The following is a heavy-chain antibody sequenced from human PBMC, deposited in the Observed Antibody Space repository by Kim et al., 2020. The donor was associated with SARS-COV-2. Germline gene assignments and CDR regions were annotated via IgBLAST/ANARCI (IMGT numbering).Heavy chain of an antibody. D-gene: IGHD6-13*01. CDR2: INTNTGNP. J-gene: IGHJ4*02. CDR1: GYTFTSYA. CDR3: ARAGRIAAAGTWRGFDY. Sequence: ASVKVSCKASGYTFTSYAMNWVRQAPGQGLEWMGWINTNTGNPTYAQGFTGRFVFSLDTSVSTAYLQISSLKAEDTAVYYCARAGRIAAAGTWRGFDYWGQGTLVTVSS. V-gene: IGHV7-4-1*02.